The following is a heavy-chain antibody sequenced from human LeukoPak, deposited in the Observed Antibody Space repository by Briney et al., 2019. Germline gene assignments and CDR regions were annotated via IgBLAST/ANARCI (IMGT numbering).Heavy chain of an antibody. V-gene: IGHV1-69*13. J-gene: IGHJ5*02. Sequence: SVKVSCKASGGTFSSHAISWVRQAPGQGLEWMGGIIPIFGTANYAQKFQGRVTITADESTSTAYMELSSLRSEDTAVYYCASGNYDFWYRFDPWGQGTLVTVSS. CDR2: IIPIFGTA. CDR1: GGTFSSHA. D-gene: IGHD3-3*01. CDR3: ASGNYDFWYRFDP.